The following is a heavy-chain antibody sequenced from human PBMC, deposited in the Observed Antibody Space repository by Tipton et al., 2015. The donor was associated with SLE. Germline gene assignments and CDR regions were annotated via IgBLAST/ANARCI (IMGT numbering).Heavy chain of an antibody. D-gene: IGHD3-22*01. V-gene: IGHV4-59*11. CDR1: GGSISSHY. CDR3: ARVGDYSDSSGYRYYYYYMDV. J-gene: IGHJ6*03. CDR2: IYYSGST. Sequence: TLSLTCTVSGGSISSHYWSWIRQPPGKGLEWIGYIYYSGSTYYNPSLKSRVTISVDTSKNQFSLKLSSVTAADTAVYYCARVGDYSDSSGYRYYYYYMDVWGKGTTVTVSS.